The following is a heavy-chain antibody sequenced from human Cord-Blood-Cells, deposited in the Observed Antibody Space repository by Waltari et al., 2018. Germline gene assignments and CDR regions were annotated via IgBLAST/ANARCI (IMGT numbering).Heavy chain of an antibody. CDR3: ARTPAARVFDY. Sequence: QVQLVQSVAEVKKPGPALKGSCKAFGYTFTSYAMHWVRQAPGQRLEWMGWINSGNGNTKYSQKFQGRVTITRDTSASTAYMELSSLRSEDTAVYYCARTPAARVFDYWGQGTLVTVSS. J-gene: IGHJ4*02. CDR1: GYTFTSYA. V-gene: IGHV1-3*01. D-gene: IGHD2-2*01. CDR2: INSGNGNT.